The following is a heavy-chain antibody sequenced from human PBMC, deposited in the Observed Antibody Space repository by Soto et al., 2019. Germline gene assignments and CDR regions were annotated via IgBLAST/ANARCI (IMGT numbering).Heavy chain of an antibody. CDR2: ISGSGGST. J-gene: IGHJ4*02. CDR3: ARADCSGGSCYNFDY. D-gene: IGHD2-15*01. V-gene: IGHV3-23*01. Sequence: GGSLRLSCAASGFTFSSYAMSWVRQAPGKGLEWVSAISGSGGSTYYADSVKGRFTISRDNSKNTLYLQMNSLRAADTAVYYCARADCSGGSCYNFDYWGQGTLVTVSS. CDR1: GFTFSSYA.